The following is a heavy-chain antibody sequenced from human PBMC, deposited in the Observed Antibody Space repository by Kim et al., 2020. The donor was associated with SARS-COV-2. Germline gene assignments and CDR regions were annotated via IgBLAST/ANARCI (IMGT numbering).Heavy chain of an antibody. Sequence: SETLSLTCTVSGGSISSSSYYWGWIRQPPGKGLEWIGSIYYSGSTYYNPSLQSRVTISVDTSKNQFSLKLSTVTAAETAVYDCARSYDIFIGYPHRFDP. J-gene: IGHJ5*02. CDR2: IYYSGST. V-gene: IGHV4-39*01. D-gene: IGHD3-9*01. CDR3: ARSYDIFIGYPHRFDP. CDR1: GGSISSSSYY.